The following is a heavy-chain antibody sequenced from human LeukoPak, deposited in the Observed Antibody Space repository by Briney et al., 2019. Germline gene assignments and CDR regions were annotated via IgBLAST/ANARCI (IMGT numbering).Heavy chain of an antibody. CDR2: ISSSSSYI. CDR3: AKLSSSWHVGKEPFDS. Sequence: NPGGSLRLSCATSGFTFSSYSMNWVRQAPGKGLEWVSSISSSSSYIYYADSVKGRFTISRDNAKNSLYLQMNSLRAEDTAVYYCAKLSSSWHVGKEPFDSWGQGTLVTVSS. J-gene: IGHJ4*02. V-gene: IGHV3-21*01. D-gene: IGHD6-13*01. CDR1: GFTFSSYS.